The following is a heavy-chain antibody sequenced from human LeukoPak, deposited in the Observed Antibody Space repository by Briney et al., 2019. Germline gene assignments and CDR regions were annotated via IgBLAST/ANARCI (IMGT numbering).Heavy chain of an antibody. Sequence: GGSLRLSCSASGFMFNSYGMHWVRQAPGKGLEWVALIWYDGTNKYYADSVKGRFTISRDNSKNTLYLQMLSLRAEDTAVYYCARAGYCSGGSCYGCDYWGQGTLVTVSS. V-gene: IGHV3-33*01. D-gene: IGHD2-15*01. J-gene: IGHJ4*02. CDR3: ARAGYCSGGSCYGCDY. CDR2: IWYDGTNK. CDR1: GFMFNSYG.